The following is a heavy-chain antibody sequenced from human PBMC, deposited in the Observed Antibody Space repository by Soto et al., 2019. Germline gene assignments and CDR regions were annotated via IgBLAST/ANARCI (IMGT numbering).Heavy chain of an antibody. CDR1: GGSISSSSYY. CDR3: ASTIGIVVVIPSFDY. D-gene: IGHD2-21*01. CDR2: IYYSGST. V-gene: IGHV4-39*01. J-gene: IGHJ4*02. Sequence: SETLSLTCTVSGGSISSSSYYWGWIRQPPGKGLEWIGSIYYSGSTYYNPSLKSRVTISVDKSKNQFSLKLGSVTAADTAVYYCASTIGIVVVIPSFDYWGQGTLVTVSS.